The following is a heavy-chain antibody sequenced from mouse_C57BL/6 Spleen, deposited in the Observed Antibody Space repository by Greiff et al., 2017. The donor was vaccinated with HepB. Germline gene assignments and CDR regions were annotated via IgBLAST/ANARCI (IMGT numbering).Heavy chain of an antibody. CDR1: GYTFTSYW. V-gene: IGHV1-55*01. CDR2: IYPGSGST. D-gene: IGHD1-1*01. Sequence: QVHVKQSGAELVKPGASVKMSCKASGYTFTSYWITWVKQRPGQGLEWIGDIYPGSGSTNYNEKFKSKATLTVDTSSSTAYMQLSSLTSEDSAVYYCARSAYYYGSSYWGQGTTLTVSS. CDR3: ARSAYYYGSSY. J-gene: IGHJ2*01.